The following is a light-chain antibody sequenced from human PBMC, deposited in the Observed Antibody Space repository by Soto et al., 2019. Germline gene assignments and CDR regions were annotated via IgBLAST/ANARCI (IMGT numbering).Light chain of an antibody. CDR1: QTIITY. Sequence: DVQMTQSPSSLSASVGDKVTITCRASQTIITYLNWYQQKPGKAPKLLIYDASSLQSGVPSRFSGSGSGTDFTLTVISLQPEDFATYYCQQTYNLPRTFGQGTKLEIK. CDR2: DAS. V-gene: IGKV1-39*01. J-gene: IGKJ2*01. CDR3: QQTYNLPRT.